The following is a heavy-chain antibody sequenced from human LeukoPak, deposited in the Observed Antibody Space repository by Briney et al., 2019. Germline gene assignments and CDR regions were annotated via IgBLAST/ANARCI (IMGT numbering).Heavy chain of an antibody. CDR3: ARAADILTGTASDFDY. CDR2: ISAYNGNT. V-gene: IGHV1-18*01. J-gene: IGHJ4*02. Sequence: EASVNVSCKASGYTFTSYGISWVRQAPGQGLEWMGWISAYNGNTNYAQKLQGRVTMTTDTSTSTAYMELRSLRSDDTAVYYCARAADILTGTASDFDYWGQGTLVTVSS. D-gene: IGHD3-9*01. CDR1: GYTFTSYG.